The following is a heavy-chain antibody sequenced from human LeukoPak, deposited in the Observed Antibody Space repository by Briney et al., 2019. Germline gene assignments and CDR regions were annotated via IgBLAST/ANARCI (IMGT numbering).Heavy chain of an antibody. J-gene: IGHJ4*02. V-gene: IGHV3-15*01. CDR2: IKSKTDGGTT. CDR1: GFIFSNYG. Sequence: PGGSLRLSCAASGFIFSNYGMSWVRQAPGKGLEWVGRIKSKTDGGTTDYAAPVKGRFTISRDDSKNTLYLQMNSLKTEDTAVYYCTTGGDYGEFDYWGQGTLVTVSS. CDR3: TTGGDYGEFDY. D-gene: IGHD4-17*01.